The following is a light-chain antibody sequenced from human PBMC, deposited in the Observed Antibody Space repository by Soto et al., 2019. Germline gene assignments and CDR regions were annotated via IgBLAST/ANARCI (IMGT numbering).Light chain of an antibody. CDR2: GAS. CDR1: QSVSSSY. CDR3: QQYKSWPPIT. V-gene: IGKV3-15*01. Sequence: EIVLTQSPGTLSLSPGEIATLSCRASQSVSSSYLAWYQQKPGQAPRLLLYGASTRATGTPTRFSGSGSGTEFTLAISSLQSEDFAIYYCQQYKSWPPITFGQGTRLEI. J-gene: IGKJ5*01.